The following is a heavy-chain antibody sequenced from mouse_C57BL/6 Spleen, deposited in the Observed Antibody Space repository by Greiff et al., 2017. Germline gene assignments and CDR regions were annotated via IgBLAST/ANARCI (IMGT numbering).Heavy chain of an antibody. J-gene: IGHJ1*03. CDR1: GYTFTSYT. D-gene: IGHD1-1*01. CDR3: ARGGTVVARDYWYFDV. Sequence: QVQLQQSGAELARPGASVKMSCKASGYTFTSYTMHWVKQRPGQGLEWIGYINPSSGYTKYNQKFKDKATLTADKSSSTAYMQLSSLTSEDSAVYYCARGGTVVARDYWYFDVWGTGTTVTVSS. V-gene: IGHV1-4*01. CDR2: INPSSGYT.